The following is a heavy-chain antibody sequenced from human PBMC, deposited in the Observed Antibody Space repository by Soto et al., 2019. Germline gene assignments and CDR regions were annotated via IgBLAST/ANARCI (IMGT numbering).Heavy chain of an antibody. J-gene: IGHJ2*01. D-gene: IGHD4-17*01. CDR2: ISSSSSYI. CDR3: ARENDYGDYGLWYFDL. Sequence: VQLVESGGGLVKPGGSLRLSCAASGFTFSSYSMNWVRQAPGKGLEWVSSISSSSSYIYYADSVKGRFTISRDNAKNSLYLQMNSLRAEDTAVYYCARENDYGDYGLWYFDLWGRGTLVTVSS. CDR1: GFTFSSYS. V-gene: IGHV3-21*01.